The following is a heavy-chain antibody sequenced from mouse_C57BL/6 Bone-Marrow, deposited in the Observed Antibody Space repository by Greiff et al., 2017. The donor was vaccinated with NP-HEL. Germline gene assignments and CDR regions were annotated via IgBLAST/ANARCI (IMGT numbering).Heavy chain of an antibody. CDR1: GYTFTTYP. V-gene: IGHV1-47*01. CDR3: ARHYGSSYDNWYFDV. CDR2: FHPYNDDT. J-gene: IGHJ1*03. Sequence: QVQLQQSGAELVKPRASVKMSCKASGYTFTTYPIEWMKQNHGKSLEWIGNFHPYNDDTKYNEKFKGKATLTVEKSSSTVYLELSRLTSDDSAVYYCARHYGSSYDNWYFDVWGTGTTVTVSS. D-gene: IGHD1-1*01.